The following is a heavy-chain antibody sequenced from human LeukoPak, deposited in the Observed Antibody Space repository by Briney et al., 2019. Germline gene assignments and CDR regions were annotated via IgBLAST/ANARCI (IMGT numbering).Heavy chain of an antibody. Sequence: ASVKVSCKASGYTFTSYGISWVRQAPGQGLEWMGWMNPNSGNTGYAQKFQGRVTMTRNTSISTAYMELSSLRSEDTAVYYCARGTMTTVTTGDYWGQGTLVTVSS. J-gene: IGHJ4*02. V-gene: IGHV1-8*02. D-gene: IGHD4-17*01. CDR3: ARGTMTTVTTGDY. CDR1: GYTFTSYG. CDR2: MNPNSGNT.